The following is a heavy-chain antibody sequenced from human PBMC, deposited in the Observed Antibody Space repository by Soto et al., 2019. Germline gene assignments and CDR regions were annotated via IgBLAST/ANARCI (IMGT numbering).Heavy chain of an antibody. V-gene: IGHV3-30-3*01. CDR3: ARPNYYDSSGYYSNFDY. CDR1: GFTFSSYA. J-gene: IGHJ4*02. D-gene: IGHD3-22*01. CDR2: ISYDGSNK. Sequence: PGGSLRLSCAASGFTFSSYAMHWVRQAPGRGLEWVAVISYDGSNKYYADSVKGRFTISRDNSKITLYLQMNSLRAEDTAVYYCARPNYYDSSGYYSNFDYWGQGTLVTVSS.